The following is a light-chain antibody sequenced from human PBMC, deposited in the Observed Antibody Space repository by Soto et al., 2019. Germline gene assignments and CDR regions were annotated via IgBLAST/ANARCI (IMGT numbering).Light chain of an antibody. CDR3: QQRSNWPYT. V-gene: IGKV3-11*01. CDR1: QSVSSY. CDR2: DAS. Sequence: EIVLTQSPATLSLSPGERATLSCRASQSVSSYLAWYQQKPVQAPRLLIYDASNRATSIPARFSGSGSGTDYTLTISSLEPEYFAVYYCQQRSNWPYTFGQGTKLEIK. J-gene: IGKJ2*01.